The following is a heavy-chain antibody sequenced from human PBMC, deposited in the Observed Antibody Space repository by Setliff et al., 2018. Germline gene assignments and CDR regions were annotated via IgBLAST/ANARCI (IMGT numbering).Heavy chain of an antibody. D-gene: IGHD4-17*01. CDR2: IKQDGSDK. V-gene: IGHV3-7*01. CDR3: ARLRKDYGDYYYFDY. CDR1: GFTFSNHW. Sequence: PGESLKISCAASGFTFSNHWVTWVRQAPGKGLEWVANIKQDGSDKYYVDSVKGRFTISRDNAKNSLYLQMSSLRAEDTAVYYCARLRKDYGDYYYFDYWGQGTLVTVSS. J-gene: IGHJ4*02.